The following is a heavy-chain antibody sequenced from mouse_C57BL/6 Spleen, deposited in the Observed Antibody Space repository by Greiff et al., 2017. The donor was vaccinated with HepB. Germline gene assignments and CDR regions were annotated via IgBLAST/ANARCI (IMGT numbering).Heavy chain of an antibody. Sequence: QVQLQQSGAELARPGASVKLSCKASGYTFTSYGISWVKQRTGQGLEWIGEIYPRSGNTYYNEKFKGKATLTADKSSSTAYRELRSLTSEDSAVYFCARSGYEALYYFDYWGQGTTLTVSS. V-gene: IGHV1-81*01. CDR3: ARSGYEALYYFDY. J-gene: IGHJ2*01. CDR2: IYPRSGNT. D-gene: IGHD2-10*02. CDR1: GYTFTSYG.